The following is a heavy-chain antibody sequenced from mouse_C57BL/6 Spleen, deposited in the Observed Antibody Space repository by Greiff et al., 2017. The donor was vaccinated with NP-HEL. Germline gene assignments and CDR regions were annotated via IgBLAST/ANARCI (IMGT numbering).Heavy chain of an antibody. V-gene: IGHV2-2*01. CDR1: GFSLTSYG. CDR3: ARDDYDGSYWYFDV. J-gene: IGHJ1*03. D-gene: IGHD2-4*01. CDR2: IWSGGST. Sequence: QVQLQQSGPGLVQPSQSLSITCTVSGFSLTSYGVHWVRQSPGKGLEWLGVIWSGGSTDYNAAFISRLSISKDNSKSQVFFKMNSLQADDTAIYYCARDDYDGSYWYFDVWGTGTTVTVSS.